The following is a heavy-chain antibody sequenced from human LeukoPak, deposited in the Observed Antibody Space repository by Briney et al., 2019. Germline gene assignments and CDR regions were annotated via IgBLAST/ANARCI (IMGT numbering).Heavy chain of an antibody. Sequence: SETLSLTCAVDGGSFSGYYWGWIRQPPGKGLEWIGEINHSGSTNYNPSLKSRVTISVDTSKNQFSLKLSSVTAADTAVYYCARGRVMGSTSCLNYWGQGTLVTVSS. J-gene: IGHJ4*02. CDR3: ARGRVMGSTSCLNY. CDR2: INHSGST. D-gene: IGHD2-2*01. V-gene: IGHV4-34*01. CDR1: GGSFSGYY.